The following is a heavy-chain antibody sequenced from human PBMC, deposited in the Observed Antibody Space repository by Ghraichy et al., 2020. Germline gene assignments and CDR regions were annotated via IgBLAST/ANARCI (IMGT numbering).Heavy chain of an antibody. CDR3: VREPLPSFYTSGNFDL. D-gene: IGHD2/OR15-2a*01. CDR2: IWSDGSGQ. Sequence: GGSLRLSCAASGFTLNSYDMHWVRQAPGKGLEWVALIWSDGSGQYYTDSVRGRFTVSRDNYKNTLFLQMNNLRAEDTSLYYCVREPLPSFYTSGNFDLWGQGALVTVSS. V-gene: IGHV3-33*01. CDR1: GFTLNSYD. J-gene: IGHJ4*02.